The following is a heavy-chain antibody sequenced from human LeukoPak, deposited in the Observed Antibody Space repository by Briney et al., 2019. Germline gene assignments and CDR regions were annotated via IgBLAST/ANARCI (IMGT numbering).Heavy chain of an antibody. Sequence: ASVKVSCKASGYTFTSYDINWVRQATGQGLEWMGWMNPNSGNTGYVQKFQGRVTMARNTSISTAYMELSSLRSEDTAVYYCARAFGYSYGYFYYFDYWGQGTLVTVSS. D-gene: IGHD5-18*01. CDR3: ARAFGYSYGYFYYFDY. CDR1: GYTFTSYD. V-gene: IGHV1-8*01. J-gene: IGHJ4*02. CDR2: MNPNSGNT.